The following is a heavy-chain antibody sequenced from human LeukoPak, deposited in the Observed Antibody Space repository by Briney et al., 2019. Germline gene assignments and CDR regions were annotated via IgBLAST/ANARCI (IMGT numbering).Heavy chain of an antibody. CDR1: GGSISSHY. Sequence: SETLSLTCTVSGGSISSHYWSWIRQPPGKGLEWIGYIYYSGSTNYNPSLKSRVTISVDTSKNQFSLKLSSVTAADTAVYYCAGSGGNGVLFDYWGQGTLVTVSS. J-gene: IGHJ4*02. CDR3: AGSGGNGVLFDY. CDR2: IYYSGST. V-gene: IGHV4-59*11. D-gene: IGHD2-15*01.